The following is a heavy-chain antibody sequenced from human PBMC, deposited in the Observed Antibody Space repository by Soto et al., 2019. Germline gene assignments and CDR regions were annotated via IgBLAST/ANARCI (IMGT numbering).Heavy chain of an antibody. CDR1: GGSISCYY. Sequence: SETLSLTCTVSGGSISCYYWGWIRQPPGKGLEWIGNIHYSGSTYYDSSLQSRVTISIDTSKNQFSLKLSSVTATDTAVYYCASQHYYDSSGYYVVHWGQGTLVTVSS. CDR2: IHYSGST. CDR3: ASQHYYDSSGYYVVH. D-gene: IGHD3-22*01. V-gene: IGHV4-59*04. J-gene: IGHJ4*02.